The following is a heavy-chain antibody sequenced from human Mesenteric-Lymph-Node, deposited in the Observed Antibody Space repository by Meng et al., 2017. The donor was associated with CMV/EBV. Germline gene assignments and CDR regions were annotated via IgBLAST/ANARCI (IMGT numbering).Heavy chain of an antibody. J-gene: IGHJ4*02. Sequence: GESLKISCAASGFTFSSYWMHWVRQAPGKGLVWVSRINSDGSSTSYADSVQGRFTISRDNAKNTLYLQMNSLRAEDTAVYYCAKGRSTIAARPIDYWGQGTLVTVSS. CDR2: INSDGSST. CDR1: GFTFSSYW. CDR3: AKGRSTIAARPIDY. D-gene: IGHD6-6*01. V-gene: IGHV3-74*01.